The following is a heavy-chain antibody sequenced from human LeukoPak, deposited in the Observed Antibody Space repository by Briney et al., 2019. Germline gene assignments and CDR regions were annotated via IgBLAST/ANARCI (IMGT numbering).Heavy chain of an antibody. J-gene: IGHJ5*02. V-gene: IGHV4-39*07. CDR3: ARVNKGSTFGGVILDP. CDR1: GGSISSSSYY. Sequence: SETLSLTWTVSGGSISSSSYYWGWIRQPPGKGLEWIGSIYYSGSTYYNPSLKSRVTISVDTSKNQFSLKLSSVTAADTAVYYCARVNKGSTFGGVILDPWGQGTLVTVSS. CDR2: IYYSGST. D-gene: IGHD3-16*01.